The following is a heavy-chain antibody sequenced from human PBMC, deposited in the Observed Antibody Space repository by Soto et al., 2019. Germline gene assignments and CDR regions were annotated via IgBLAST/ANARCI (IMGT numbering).Heavy chain of an antibody. CDR3: ARGSLEPSDFDY. J-gene: IGHJ4*02. CDR1: GGSISSYY. CDR2: IYYSGST. D-gene: IGHD1-1*01. Sequence: SETLSLTCTVSGGSISSYYWSWIRQPPGKGLEWIGYIYYSGSTNYNPSLKSRVTISVDTSKNQFSLKLSSVTAADTAVYYCARGSLEPSDFDYWGQGTLVTVSS. V-gene: IGHV4-59*01.